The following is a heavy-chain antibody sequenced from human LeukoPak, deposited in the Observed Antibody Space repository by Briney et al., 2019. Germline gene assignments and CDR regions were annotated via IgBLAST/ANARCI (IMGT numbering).Heavy chain of an antibody. CDR2: ISAGGGST. CDR1: GFTFSTYA. CDR3: ATDSPGQDY. J-gene: IGHJ4*02. Sequence: PGGSLRLSCAASGFTFSTYAMHWFRQPQGKGLEYVSSISAGGGSTYYANSLKGRFTISRDNSKNTLYLQMGSLRAEDMAVYYCATDSPGQDYWGQGTLVTVSS. V-gene: IGHV3-64*01.